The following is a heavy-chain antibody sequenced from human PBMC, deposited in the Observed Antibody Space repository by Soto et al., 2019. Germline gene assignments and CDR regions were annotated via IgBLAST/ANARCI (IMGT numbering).Heavy chain of an antibody. D-gene: IGHD5-18*01. V-gene: IGHV3-74*01. CDR2: INSDGIT. CDR1: GFTFSTSW. CDR3: ATGGQLKGP. J-gene: IGHJ5*02. Sequence: PGGSLRLSCAASGFTFSTSWMHWVRQAPGMGLVWISRINSDGITAYADSVRGRFTISRDNAKNTLYLQMNSLTVEDTAVYYCATGGQLKGPWGQGTPVTVSS.